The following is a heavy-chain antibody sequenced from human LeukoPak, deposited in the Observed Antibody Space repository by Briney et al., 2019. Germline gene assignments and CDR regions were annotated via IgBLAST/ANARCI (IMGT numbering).Heavy chain of an antibody. CDR2: ISAYNGNT. CDR3: ARYCGGDCLWEEFDY. V-gene: IGHV1-18*01. CDR1: GYTFTSYG. J-gene: IGHJ4*02. D-gene: IGHD2-21*01. Sequence: ASVKVSCKASGYTFTSYGISWVRQAPGQGLEWMGWISAYNGNTNYTQKLQGRVTMTTDTSTSTAYMELRSLRSDDTAVYYSARYCGGDCLWEEFDYWGQGTLVTVSS.